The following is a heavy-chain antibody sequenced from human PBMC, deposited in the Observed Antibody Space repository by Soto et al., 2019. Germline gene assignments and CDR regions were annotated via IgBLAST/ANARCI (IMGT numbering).Heavy chain of an antibody. V-gene: IGHV3-7*01. CDR3: ARSNEGAYYYYGMDV. Sequence: EVRLVESGGGLVQPGGSLRLSCVASGFTFSSYWMSWVRQAPGKGLEWVANIRQDGNEKYYVESLKGRFTISRDNAKNSLYLQLHSLRLEDTAVYYCARSNEGAYYYYGMDVWGQGTTVTVSS. J-gene: IGHJ6*02. D-gene: IGHD1-1*01. CDR1: GFTFSSYW. CDR2: IRQDGNEK.